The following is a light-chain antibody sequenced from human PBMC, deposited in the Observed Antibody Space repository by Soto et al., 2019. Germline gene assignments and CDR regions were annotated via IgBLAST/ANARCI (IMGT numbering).Light chain of an antibody. CDR3: SSYTSSSLWV. V-gene: IGLV2-14*01. J-gene: IGLJ3*02. Sequence: QSALTQPASVSGSPGQSITISCTGTSSDVGGYNYVSWYQQHPGKAPKLMIYEVSNRPSGVSNRFSGSKSGNTASLTISGLQDEDEADYYCSSYTSSSLWVFGGGTKVTVL. CDR1: SSDVGGYNY. CDR2: EVS.